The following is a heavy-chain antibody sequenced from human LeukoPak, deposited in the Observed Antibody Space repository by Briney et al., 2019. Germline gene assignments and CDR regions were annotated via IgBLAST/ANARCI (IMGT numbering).Heavy chain of an antibody. J-gene: IGHJ4*02. D-gene: IGHD3-22*01. CDR3: AISRSSGCPRVDY. V-gene: IGHV4-39*01. Sequence: WVRQPPGKGLEWIGSIYYSGSTYYNPSLKSRVTISVDTSKNQFSLKLSSVTAADTAVYYCAISRSSGCPRVDYWGQGTLVTVSS. CDR2: IYYSGST.